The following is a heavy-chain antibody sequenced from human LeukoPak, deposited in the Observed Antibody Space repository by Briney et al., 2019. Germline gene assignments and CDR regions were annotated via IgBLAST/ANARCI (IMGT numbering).Heavy chain of an antibody. CDR2: SYYSGST. CDR1: GGSIGRGDYS. J-gene: IGHJ4*02. V-gene: IGHV4-30-4*07. Sequence: SETLSLTCAVSGGSIGRGDYSWSWIRQPPGKGLEWLGYSYYSGSTYYNPSLKSRITISVDTSKNQFSLNLSSVTAADTAVYYCARSSGASGGSCYSCLDYWGQGTLVTVSS. D-gene: IGHD2-15*01. CDR3: ARSSGASGGSCYSCLDY.